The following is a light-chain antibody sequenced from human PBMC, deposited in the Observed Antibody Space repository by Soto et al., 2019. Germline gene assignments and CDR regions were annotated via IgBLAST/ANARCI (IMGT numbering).Light chain of an antibody. Sequence: QSALTQPASVSESPGQSITISCTGTSSDIGASTFVSWYQQHPGKAPKLLIYEVNKRPSGVPDRFSGSKSGNTASLTVSGLQAEDEADYYCSSYAGSSNVFGTGTKLTVL. J-gene: IGLJ1*01. CDR3: SSYAGSSNV. V-gene: IGLV2-8*01. CDR1: SSDIGASTF. CDR2: EVN.